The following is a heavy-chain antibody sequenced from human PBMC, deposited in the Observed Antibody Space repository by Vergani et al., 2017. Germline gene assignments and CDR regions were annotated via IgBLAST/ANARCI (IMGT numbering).Heavy chain of an antibody. D-gene: IGHD2-2*01. CDR1: GFSFSSFG. CDR3: ASSILSSTSCFD. Sequence: VQLVESGGGVVQPGRSLRLSCAASGFSFSSFGFHWVRQAPGKGLEWVSSISSSSSYIYYADSVKGRFTISRDNAKNSLYLQMNSLRAEDTAVYYCASSILSSTSCFDWGQGTLVTVSS. CDR2: ISSSSSYI. J-gene: IGHJ4*02. V-gene: IGHV3-21*01.